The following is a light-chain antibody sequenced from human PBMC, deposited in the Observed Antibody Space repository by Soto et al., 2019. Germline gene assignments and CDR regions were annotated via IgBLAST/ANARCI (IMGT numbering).Light chain of an antibody. J-gene: IGKJ5*01. CDR1: QSLGSD. V-gene: IGKV3-20*01. CDR3: QEYDGAPIT. CDR2: DAS. Sequence: TPSPCTLSAYVGARVTIPCRASQSLGSDLAWYQQKPGQAPRLVIFDASNRASGMPERFSGSGSGTDFTLTIARLEPEDFAVYYCQEYDGAPITFGLGTRLEI.